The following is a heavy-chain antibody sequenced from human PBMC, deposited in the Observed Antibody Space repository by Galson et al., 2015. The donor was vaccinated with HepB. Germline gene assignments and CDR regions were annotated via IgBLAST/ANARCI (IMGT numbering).Heavy chain of an antibody. J-gene: IGHJ4*02. CDR2: ISYDGSNK. CDR1: GFTFSSYA. CDR3: ARDRAAMVRGVMDY. D-gene: IGHD3-10*01. Sequence: SLRLSCAASGFTFSSYAMHWVRQAPGKGLEWVAVISYDGSNKYYADSVEGRFTISRDNSKNTLYLQMNSLRAEDTAVYYCARDRAAMVRGVMDYWGQGTLVTVSS. V-gene: IGHV3-30*04.